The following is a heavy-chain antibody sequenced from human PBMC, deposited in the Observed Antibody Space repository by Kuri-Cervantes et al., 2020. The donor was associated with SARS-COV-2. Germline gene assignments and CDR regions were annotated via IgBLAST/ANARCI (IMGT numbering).Heavy chain of an antibody. CDR3: ATQRCSNGVCYSNEAFDI. CDR1: GYTLTELS. V-gene: IGHV1-24*01. CDR2: FDPEDGET. J-gene: IGHJ3*02. Sequence: SVKVSCKVSGYTLTELSMHWVRQAPGKGLEWMGGFDPEDGETIYAQKFQGRVTMTEDTSTDTAYMELSSLRSEDTAMYFCATQRCSNGVCYSNEAFDIWGQGTMVTVSS. D-gene: IGHD2-8*01.